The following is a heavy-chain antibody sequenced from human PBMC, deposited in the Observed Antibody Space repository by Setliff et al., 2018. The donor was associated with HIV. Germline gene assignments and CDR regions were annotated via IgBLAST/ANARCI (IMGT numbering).Heavy chain of an antibody. CDR3: GRLSETAMASFDS. V-gene: IGHV4-59*08. CDR2: IYKSGTT. CDR1: GGSVSSYH. D-gene: IGHD2-21*02. J-gene: IGHJ4*02. Sequence: SETLSLTCTVSGGSVSSYHWTWIRQPPGKGLEWIGYIYKSGTTNYSPSLKSRVTISAGPSKNQFSLKLTSVTAADTAVYYCGRLSETAMASFDSWGQGILVTVSS.